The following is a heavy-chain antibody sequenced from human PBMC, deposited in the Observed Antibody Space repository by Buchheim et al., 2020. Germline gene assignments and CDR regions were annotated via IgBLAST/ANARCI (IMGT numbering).Heavy chain of an antibody. CDR2: INYSGST. J-gene: IGHJ4*02. D-gene: IGHD3-22*01. V-gene: IGHV4-31*03. CDR1: GDSISSGGFF. Sequence: QVQLQESGSGLVKPSQTLSLTCTVSGDSISSGGFFWSWIRQHPGKGLEWIGYINYSGSTYYNPSLKSRLTISVDTSQNQFSLKLSSVTAADTAVYYCARCGYHDSSGYYHTFDYWGQGTL. CDR3: ARCGYHDSSGYYHTFDY.